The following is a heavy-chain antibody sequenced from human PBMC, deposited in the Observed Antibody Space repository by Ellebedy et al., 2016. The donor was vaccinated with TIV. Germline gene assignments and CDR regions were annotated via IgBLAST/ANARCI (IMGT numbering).Heavy chain of an antibody. CDR1: GFTFGSYG. CDR2: LWYDGGNK. Sequence: GGSLRLXXGASGFTFGSYGMHWVRQAPGKGLEWMAYLWYDGGNKQYADSVKGRFTIARDNSKNTLYLEMNRLRPEDTAVYYCARKFSEFYFDYWGQGTLVTVSS. J-gene: IGHJ4*02. V-gene: IGHV3-33*01. D-gene: IGHD2/OR15-2a*01. CDR3: ARKFSEFYFDY.